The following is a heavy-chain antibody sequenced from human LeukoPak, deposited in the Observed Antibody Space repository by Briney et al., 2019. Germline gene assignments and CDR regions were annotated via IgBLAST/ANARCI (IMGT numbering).Heavy chain of an antibody. J-gene: IGHJ4*02. V-gene: IGHV1-18*01. CDR3: ARVPYDYGDYTADDY. Sequence: ASVKVSCKASGYTFTSYGISWVRQAPGQGLEWMGWISAYNGNTNYAQKLQGRVTMTTDTSTSTAYMELRSLRSDDTAVYYCARVPYDYGDYTADDYWGQGTLVTVSS. CDR1: GYTFTSYG. CDR2: ISAYNGNT. D-gene: IGHD4-17*01.